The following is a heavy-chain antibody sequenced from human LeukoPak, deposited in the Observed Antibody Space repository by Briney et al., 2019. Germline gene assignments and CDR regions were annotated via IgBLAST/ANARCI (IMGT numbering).Heavy chain of an antibody. CDR1: GGSISNYY. J-gene: IGHJ4*02. CDR3: ARGGLRTTGTTSCLRLVY. V-gene: IGHV4-59*01. CDR2: IYYSGST. Sequence: SETLSLTCSDSGGSISNYYWIWIRQPPGKGLEWIGYIYYSGSTNYSPSLKSRVTISVDTSKNQLSLKLRSVTAADTAVYYCARGGLRTTGTTSCLRLVYWGQGTLVTVSS. D-gene: IGHD1-1*01.